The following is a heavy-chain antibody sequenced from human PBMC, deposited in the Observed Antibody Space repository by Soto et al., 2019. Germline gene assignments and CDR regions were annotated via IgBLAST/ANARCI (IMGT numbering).Heavy chain of an antibody. J-gene: IGHJ3*01. CDR3: AKDRGVGVYGFDF. D-gene: IGHD1-26*01. CDR2: ISQTGAFI. CDR1: GFTFSIYT. Sequence: GGSLRLSCTGSGFTFSIYTMNWVRQAPGKGLEWVSSISQTGAFIFDADSVKGRFTISRDNAKNSLFLQMNSLRVEDTAMYYCAKDRGVGVYGFDFWGQGTMVTVSS. V-gene: IGHV3-21*01.